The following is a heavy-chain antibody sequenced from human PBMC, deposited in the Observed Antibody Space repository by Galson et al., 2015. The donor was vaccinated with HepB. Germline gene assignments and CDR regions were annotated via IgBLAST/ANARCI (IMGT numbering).Heavy chain of an antibody. J-gene: IGHJ4*02. CDR3: SSGDYYGSGSYDY. D-gene: IGHD3-10*01. Sequence: SLRLSCAASGFTFSSYSMNWVRQAPGKGLEWVSSISSSSSYIYYADSVKGRFTISRDNAKNSLYLQMNSLRAEDTAVYYCSSGDYYGSGSYDYWGQGTLVTVSS. V-gene: IGHV3-21*01. CDR2: ISSSSSYI. CDR1: GFTFSSYS.